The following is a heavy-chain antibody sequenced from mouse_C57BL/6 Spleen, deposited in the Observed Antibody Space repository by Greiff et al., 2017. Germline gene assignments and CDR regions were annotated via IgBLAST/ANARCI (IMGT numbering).Heavy chain of an antibody. CDR1: GYTFTSYW. Sequence: QVQLQQPGAELVKPGASVKMSCTASGYTFTSYWITWVKQRPGQGLEWIGDIYPGSGSTNYNEKFKSKATLTVDTSSSTPYMQLSSLTSEDSAVYDYARGGRILDYWGQGTTLTVSS. CDR2: IYPGSGST. CDR3: ARGGRILDY. V-gene: IGHV1-55*01. J-gene: IGHJ2*01.